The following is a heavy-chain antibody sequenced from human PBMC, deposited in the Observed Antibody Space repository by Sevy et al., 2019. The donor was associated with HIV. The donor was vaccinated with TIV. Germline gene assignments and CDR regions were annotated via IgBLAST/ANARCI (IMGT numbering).Heavy chain of an antibody. D-gene: IGHD5-18*01. CDR3: AKDLPRRGYSYGYGQIDY. J-gene: IGHJ4*02. Sequence: LRLSCAASGFTFDDYAMHWVRQAPGKGLEWVSGISWNSGSIGYADSVKGRFTISRDNAKNSLYLQMNSLRAEDTALYYCAKDLPRRGYSYGYGQIDYWGQGTLVTVSS. CDR2: ISWNSGSI. V-gene: IGHV3-9*01. CDR1: GFTFDDYA.